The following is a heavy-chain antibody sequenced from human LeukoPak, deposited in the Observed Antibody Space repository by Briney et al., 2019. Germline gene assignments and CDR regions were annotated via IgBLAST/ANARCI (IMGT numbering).Heavy chain of an antibody. CDR2: IWYDGSNK. J-gene: IGHJ4*02. D-gene: IGHD3-10*01. CDR1: GFTFSNYG. V-gene: IGHV3-33*01. CDR3: AGNYGPYYFDY. Sequence: PGRSLRLSCAASGFTFSNYGMHWVRQAPGKGLEWVAVIWYDGSNKYYADSVKGRFTISRDNSKNTLYLHMNSLRAEDTAVYYCAGNYGPYYFDYWGQGTLVTVSS.